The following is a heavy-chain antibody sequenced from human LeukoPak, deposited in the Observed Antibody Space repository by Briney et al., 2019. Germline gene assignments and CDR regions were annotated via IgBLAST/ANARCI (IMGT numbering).Heavy chain of an antibody. J-gene: IGHJ4*02. CDR1: GFTFSSYA. Sequence: PGGSLRLSCAASGFTFSSYAIIWVRQAPGKGLEWVSTISGSGGSTNYADSVKGRFTISRDNSKNTLYLQMNSLRAEDTAVYYCAKDGTKYGSTWDFDYWGQGTLVTVSS. CDR2: ISGSGGST. V-gene: IGHV3-23*01. D-gene: IGHD6-13*01. CDR3: AKDGTKYGSTWDFDY.